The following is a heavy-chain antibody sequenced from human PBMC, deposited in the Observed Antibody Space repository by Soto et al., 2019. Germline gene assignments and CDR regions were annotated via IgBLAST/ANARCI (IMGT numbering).Heavy chain of an antibody. J-gene: IGHJ4*02. CDR1: GYTFTSYA. D-gene: IGHD2-2*01. CDR3: ARDPSITSCPDY. Sequence: QVQLVQSGAEVKKPGASVKVSCKASGYTFTSYAMHWVRQAPGQRLEWMGWINAGNGNTKYSQKFQGRVTITRDTSASTAYIELSSRRSEDTAVYYCARDPSITSCPDYCGQGTLVTVSS. V-gene: IGHV1-3*01. CDR2: INAGNGNT.